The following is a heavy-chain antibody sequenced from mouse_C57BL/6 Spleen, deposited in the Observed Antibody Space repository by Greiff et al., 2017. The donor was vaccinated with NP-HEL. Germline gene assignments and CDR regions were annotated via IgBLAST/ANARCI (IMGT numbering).Heavy chain of an antibody. CDR2: IDPENGDT. D-gene: IGHD2-3*01. V-gene: IGHV14-4*01. Sequence: EVQLQQSGAELVRPGASVKLSCTASGFNIKDDYMHWVKQRPEQGLEWIGWIDPENGDTEYASKFQGKATITADTSSNTAYLQLSSLTSEDTAVYYCTVDGYYGYWGQGTTLTVSS. CDR3: TVDGYYGY. J-gene: IGHJ2*01. CDR1: GFNIKDDY.